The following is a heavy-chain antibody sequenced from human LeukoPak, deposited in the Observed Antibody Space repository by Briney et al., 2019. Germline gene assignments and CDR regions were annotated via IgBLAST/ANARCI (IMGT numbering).Heavy chain of an antibody. CDR3: ARDRVYRGAYSSGWYYFDY. J-gene: IGHJ4*02. CDR1: GGSISSGSYY. CDR2: IYTSGST. Sequence: SETLSLTCTVSGGSISSGSYYWSWIRQPAGKGLEWIGRIYTSGSTNYNPSLKSRVTISVDTSKNQFSLKLSSVTAADTAVYYCARDRVYRGAYSSGWYYFDYWGQGTLVTVSS. D-gene: IGHD6-19*01. V-gene: IGHV4-61*02.